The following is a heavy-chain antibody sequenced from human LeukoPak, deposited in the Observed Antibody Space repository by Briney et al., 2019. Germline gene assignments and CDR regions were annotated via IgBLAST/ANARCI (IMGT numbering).Heavy chain of an antibody. CDR2: ISAYNGYT. Sequence: ASVKVSCKASGYTFASYGISWVRQAPGQGLEWMGWISAYNGYTNYAQKFQGRVTMTRDTSISAAYMELSSLRSDDTAVYYCARDFGDYDAFAFWGQGTMVTVSS. V-gene: IGHV1-18*01. CDR1: GYTFASYG. J-gene: IGHJ3*01. CDR3: ARDFGDYDAFAF. D-gene: IGHD4-17*01.